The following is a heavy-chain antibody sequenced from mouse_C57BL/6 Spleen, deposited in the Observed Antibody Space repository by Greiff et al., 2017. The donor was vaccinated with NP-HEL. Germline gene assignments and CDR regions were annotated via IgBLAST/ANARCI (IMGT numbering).Heavy chain of an antibody. CDR1: GYAFSSSW. CDR2: IYPGDGDT. V-gene: IGHV1-82*01. CDR3: ARTGTRYAMDD. D-gene: IGHD3-3*01. J-gene: IGHJ4*01. Sequence: QVQLQQPGPELVKPGASVKISCKASGYAFSSSWMNWVKQRPGKGLEWIGRIYPGDGDTNYNGKFKGKATLTADKSSSTAYMQLSSLTSEASAVFFCARTGTRYAMDDWGKGTSVTVSS.